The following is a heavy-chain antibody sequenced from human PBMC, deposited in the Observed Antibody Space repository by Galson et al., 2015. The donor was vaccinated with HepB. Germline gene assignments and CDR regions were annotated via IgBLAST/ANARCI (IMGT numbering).Heavy chain of an antibody. D-gene: IGHD6-19*01. CDR2: ISSSSSTK. V-gene: IGHV3-48*01. J-gene: IGHJ4*02. CDR3: ARFSSSGLDY. CDR1: GFTLSSYR. Sequence: SLRLSCAASGFTLSSYRMNWVRQAPGKGLEWVSDISSSSSTKYYTDSVKGRFTISRDNVKNSLYLQMNSLRAEDTAVYYCARFSSSGLDYWGQGTLVTVSS.